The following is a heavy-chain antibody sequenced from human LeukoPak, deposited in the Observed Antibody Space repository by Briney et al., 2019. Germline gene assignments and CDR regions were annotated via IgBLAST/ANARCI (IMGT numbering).Heavy chain of an antibody. CDR2: IYYSGST. CDR3: ARDSGPYDSSGYSWFDP. V-gene: IGHV4-39*07. J-gene: IGHJ5*02. D-gene: IGHD3-22*01. CDR1: GGSISSSSYY. Sequence: PSETLSLTCTVSGGSISSSSYYWGWIRQPPGKGLEWIGSIYYSGSTYYNPSLKSGVTISVDTSKNQFSLKLSSVTAADTAVYYCARDSGPYDSSGYSWFDPWGQGTLVTVSS.